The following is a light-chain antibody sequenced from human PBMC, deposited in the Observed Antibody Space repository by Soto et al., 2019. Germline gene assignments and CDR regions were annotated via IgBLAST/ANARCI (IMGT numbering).Light chain of an antibody. Sequence: DIVMTQSPLSLPVTPGEPASISCRSSQSLLHSNGYNYLDWYLQKPGQSPQLLIYLGSNRASGVPDRFSGSGSGTYFTLKISRVEAEDVGVYYCMQALQTGSFGGGTKVEIK. CDR2: LGS. J-gene: IGKJ4*01. CDR3: MQALQTGS. CDR1: QSLLHSNGYNY. V-gene: IGKV2-28*01.